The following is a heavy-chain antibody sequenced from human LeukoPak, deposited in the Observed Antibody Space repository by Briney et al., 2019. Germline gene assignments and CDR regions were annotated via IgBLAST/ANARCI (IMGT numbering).Heavy chain of an antibody. J-gene: IGHJ4*02. CDR2: ISYDGSNK. V-gene: IGHV3-30*04. D-gene: IGHD1-26*01. CDR1: GFTFSSYA. Sequence: PGGSLRLSCAASGFTFSSYAMHWVRQAPGKGLEWVAVISYDGSNKYYADSVKGRFTISRDNSKNTLYLQMNSLRAEDTAVYYCARGSGSYYSDYWGQGTLVTVSS. CDR3: ARGSGSYYSDY.